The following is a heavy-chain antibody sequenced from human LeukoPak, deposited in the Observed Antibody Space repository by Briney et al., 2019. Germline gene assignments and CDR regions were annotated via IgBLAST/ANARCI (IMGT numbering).Heavy chain of an antibody. CDR1: GGSISSGSYY. CDR3: ARAGWSGYLGAIDY. J-gene: IGHJ4*02. V-gene: IGHV4-61*02. CDR2: IYTSGST. D-gene: IGHD3-3*01. Sequence: SETLSLTCTVSGGSISSGSYYWSWIRQPAGKGLEWIVRIYTSGSTNYNPSLKSRVTISVDTSKNQFSLKLSSVTAADTAAYYCARAGWSGYLGAIDYWGQGTLVTVSS.